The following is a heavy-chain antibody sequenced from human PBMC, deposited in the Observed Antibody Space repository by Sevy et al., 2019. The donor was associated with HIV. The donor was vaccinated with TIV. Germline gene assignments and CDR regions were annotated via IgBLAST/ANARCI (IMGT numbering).Heavy chain of an antibody. D-gene: IGHD1-26*01. CDR1: GFAPSTYG. Sequence: GGSLRLSCAASGFAPSTYGMHWVRQAPGKGLEWVAVIGYDGSNKYYADSVKGRFTISRDNSENILYLQMNSLRTDDTAVYYCVKGGVTWELLDYWGQGTLVTVSS. CDR2: IGYDGSNK. J-gene: IGHJ4*02. CDR3: VKGGVTWELLDY. V-gene: IGHV3-30*02.